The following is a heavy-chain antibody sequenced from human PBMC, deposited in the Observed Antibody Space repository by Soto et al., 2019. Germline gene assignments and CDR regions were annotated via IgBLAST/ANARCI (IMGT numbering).Heavy chain of an antibody. J-gene: IGHJ4*02. D-gene: IGHD3-3*01. V-gene: IGHV3-48*01. Sequence: EVQLVESGGGLVQPGGSLRLSCAASGFTFSSYSMNWVRQAPGKGLEWVSYISSSSSTIYYADSVKGRFTISRDNAKNSRYLQMNSLRAEDTAVYYCARAKDFWSGYPPHVDYWGQGTLVTVSS. CDR1: GFTFSSYS. CDR2: ISSSSSTI. CDR3: ARAKDFWSGYPPHVDY.